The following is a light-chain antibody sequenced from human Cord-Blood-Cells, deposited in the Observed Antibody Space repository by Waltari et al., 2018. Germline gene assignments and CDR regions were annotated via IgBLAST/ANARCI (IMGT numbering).Light chain of an antibody. CDR3: CSYAGSYTVV. CDR1: RSDAGAYYP. Sequence: QPALTQPRSVAGSPVRSVTISCTGTRSDAGAYYPAPLYQQHPGKAPNLMIYDVSEGPSGGPDCFSCSKSGNTASLTISGPQAEDEADYSCCSYAGSYTVVVGGGTKVAVL. CDR2: DVS. V-gene: IGLV2-11*01. J-gene: IGLJ2*01.